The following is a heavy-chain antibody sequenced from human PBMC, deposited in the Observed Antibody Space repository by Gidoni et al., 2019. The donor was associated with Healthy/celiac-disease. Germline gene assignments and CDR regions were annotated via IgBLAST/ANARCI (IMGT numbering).Heavy chain of an antibody. CDR2: INHSGRT. V-gene: IGHV4-34*01. CDR3: ARGFEGYYYYGMDV. CDR1: DGSFSGYY. J-gene: IGHJ6*02. Sequence: QFQLQQWGAGLLKHSETLSFTCAVNDGSFSGYYWSWIRQPPGKGLEWIGEINHSGRTNYNRSLKNRVTISVDTSKNQFSLKLSSVTAADTAVYYCARGFEGYYYYGMDVWGQGTTVTVSS.